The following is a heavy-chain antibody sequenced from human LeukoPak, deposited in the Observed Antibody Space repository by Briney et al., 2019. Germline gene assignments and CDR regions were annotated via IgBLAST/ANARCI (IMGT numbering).Heavy chain of an antibody. D-gene: IGHD5-24*01. Sequence: GGSLRLSCAASGSTFTSYAMSWVRQAPGKGLEWVSAISGGGYFTYYADSVKGRFTISRDNSKNTLYLQVNSLRAEDTAVYYCAKDQLATIRGYFDYWGQGTLVTVSS. CDR2: ISGGGYFT. V-gene: IGHV3-23*01. CDR3: AKDQLATIRGYFDY. J-gene: IGHJ4*02. CDR1: GSTFTSYA.